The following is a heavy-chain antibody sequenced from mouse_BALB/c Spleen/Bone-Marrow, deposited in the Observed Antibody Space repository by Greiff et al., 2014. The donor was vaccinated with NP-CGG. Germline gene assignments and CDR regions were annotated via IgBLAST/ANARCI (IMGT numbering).Heavy chain of an antibody. D-gene: IGHD4-1*01. V-gene: IGHV14-3*02. Sequence: QLQQSGAELEKPGASVKLSCTASGFNIKDTYMHWVKQRPEQGLEWIGRIDPANGNTKYDPKFQGKATITADTSSNTAYLQLSSLTSEDTAVYYCARWEYYAMDYWGQGTSVTVSS. J-gene: IGHJ4*01. CDR1: GFNIKDTY. CDR3: ARWEYYAMDY. CDR2: IDPANGNT.